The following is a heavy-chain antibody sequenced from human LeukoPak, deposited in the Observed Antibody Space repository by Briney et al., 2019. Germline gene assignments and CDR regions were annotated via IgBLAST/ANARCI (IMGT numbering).Heavy chain of an antibody. CDR2: IYPGGSAT. CDR1: GYSFTSYW. CDR3: ARSNSGSYLDY. D-gene: IGHD1-26*01. V-gene: IGHV5-51*01. Sequence: GGSLTISCKGSGYSFTSYWIGWVRQMPGEGLECMGIIYPGGSATRYSSSFHGQVTISADKSISNAYLRWSSLKASDTAMYYCARSNSGSYLDYWGQGTLVTVSS. J-gene: IGHJ4*02.